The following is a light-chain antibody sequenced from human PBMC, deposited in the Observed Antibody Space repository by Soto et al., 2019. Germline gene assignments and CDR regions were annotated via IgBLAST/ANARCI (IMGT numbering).Light chain of an antibody. Sequence: DIQITQSTSTLSASVGDRVTIPCRASQSISSWLAWYQQKPGKAPKLLIYDASSLESGVPSRFSGSGSGTEFTLTISSLQPDDFATDYCQQYNSYTITFGPGTRLEIK. V-gene: IGKV1-5*01. CDR2: DAS. CDR3: QQYNSYTIT. J-gene: IGKJ5*01. CDR1: QSISSW.